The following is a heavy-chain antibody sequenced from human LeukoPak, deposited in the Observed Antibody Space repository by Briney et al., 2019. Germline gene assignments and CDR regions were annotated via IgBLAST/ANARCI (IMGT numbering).Heavy chain of an antibody. Sequence: SQTLSLTCTVSGGSISSGSYYWSWIRQPAGKGLEWIGRIYTSGSTNYTPSLKSRVTISADTSKNQFSLKLSSVTAADTAVYYCARDGGSYYWYFDLWGRGTLVTVSS. CDR2: IYTSGST. D-gene: IGHD1-26*01. J-gene: IGHJ2*01. CDR1: GGSISSGSYY. V-gene: IGHV4-61*02. CDR3: ARDGGSYYWYFDL.